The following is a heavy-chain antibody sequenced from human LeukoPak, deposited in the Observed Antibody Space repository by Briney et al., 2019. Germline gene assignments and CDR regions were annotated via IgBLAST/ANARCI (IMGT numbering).Heavy chain of an antibody. Sequence: SETLSLTCTVSGGSISSGGHYWSWIRQHPGKGLEWIGYIYYSGSTYYNPSLKSRVTISVDTSKNQFSLKLSSVTAADTAVYYCARALGMVDTAIARWGQGTLVTVSS. CDR3: ARALGMVDTAIAR. CDR1: GGSISSGGHY. J-gene: IGHJ4*02. CDR2: IYYSGST. D-gene: IGHD5-18*01. V-gene: IGHV4-31*03.